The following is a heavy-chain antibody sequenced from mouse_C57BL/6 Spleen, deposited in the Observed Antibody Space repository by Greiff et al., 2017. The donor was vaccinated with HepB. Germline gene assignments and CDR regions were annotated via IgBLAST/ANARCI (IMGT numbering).Heavy chain of an antibody. CDR1: GFTFSDYG. V-gene: IGHV5-17*01. Sequence: EVQLVESGGGLVKPGGSLKLSCAASGFTFSDYGMHWVRQAPEKGLEWVAYISSGSSTIYYADTVKGRFTISRDNAKNTLFLQMTSLRSEDTAMYYCARDYYCSSYDYAMDYWGQGTSVTVSS. J-gene: IGHJ4*01. CDR2: ISSGSSTI. CDR3: ARDYYCSSYDYAMDY. D-gene: IGHD1-1*01.